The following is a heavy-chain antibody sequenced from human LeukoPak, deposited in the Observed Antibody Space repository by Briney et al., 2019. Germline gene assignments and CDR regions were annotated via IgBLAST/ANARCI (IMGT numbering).Heavy chain of an antibody. Sequence: PSETLSLTCTVSGGAISSGSYYWSWIRQSAGMGLEWIGRIYTSGTTNSNPSLKSRVTISLDTSKNQFSLKLSSVTAADTAVYYCARALPGITMVRGLRGHYYYYMDVWGKGTTVTVSS. J-gene: IGHJ6*03. CDR3: ARALPGITMVRGLRGHYYYYMDV. CDR2: IYTSGTT. V-gene: IGHV4-61*02. CDR1: GGAISSGSYY. D-gene: IGHD3-10*01.